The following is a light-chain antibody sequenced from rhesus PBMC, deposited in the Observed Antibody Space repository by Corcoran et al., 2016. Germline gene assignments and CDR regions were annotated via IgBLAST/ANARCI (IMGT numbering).Light chain of an antibody. CDR2: GAA. J-gene: IGKJ2*01. CDR3: QQYNNWNS. CDR1: QSVSSY. Sequence: QIILTQSPATLSLSPGERATLSCRASQSVSSYLAWYQQKPGLAPRLLIYGAASRATGIPGGVSGSGSGTDFTLTISRLGPEDVRVYYCQQYNNWNSFGQRTKVEIK. V-gene: IGKV3S11*01.